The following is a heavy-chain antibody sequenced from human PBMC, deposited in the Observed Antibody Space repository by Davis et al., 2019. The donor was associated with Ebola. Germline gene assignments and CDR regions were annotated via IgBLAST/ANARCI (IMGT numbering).Heavy chain of an antibody. D-gene: IGHD2/OR15-2a*01. CDR2: ISYDGVRK. V-gene: IGHV3-30*18. CDR1: GLTFGNYG. J-gene: IGHJ6*02. Sequence: GESLRLSCTASGLTFGNYGMHWVRQAPGKGLEWVAFISYDGVRKHYVDSVKGRVTISRDNPKNTLSLQMTSLTSEDTAVYYCAKDGNKKFYYDGMDVWGQGTTVTVSS. CDR3: AKDGNKKFYYDGMDV.